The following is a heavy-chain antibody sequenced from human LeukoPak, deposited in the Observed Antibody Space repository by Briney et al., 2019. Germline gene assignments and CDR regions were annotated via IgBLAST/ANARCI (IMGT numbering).Heavy chain of an antibody. D-gene: IGHD5-24*01. J-gene: IGHJ4*02. CDR1: GFTFSSYA. Sequence: GGSLRLSCVVSGFTFSSYAMSWVRRAPGKGLEWVSGISGSGGSTYYADSVKGRFTISRDNSRNTVYLQMNSLRAEDTAVYYCAKDDRWLQFCCWGQGTLVTVSA. CDR3: AKDDRWLQFCC. CDR2: ISGSGGST. V-gene: IGHV3-23*01.